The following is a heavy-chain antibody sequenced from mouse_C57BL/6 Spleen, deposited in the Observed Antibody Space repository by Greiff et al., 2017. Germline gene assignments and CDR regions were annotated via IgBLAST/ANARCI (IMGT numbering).Heavy chain of an antibody. CDR1: GFTFSDYY. D-gene: IGHD2-1*01. CDR3: AREGYYGNSYYFDY. J-gene: IGHJ2*01. Sequence: EVQVVESEGGLVQPGSSMKLSCTASGFTFSDYYMAWVRQVPEKGLEWVANINYDGSSTYYLDSLKSRFIISRDNAKNILYLQMSSLKSEDTATYYCAREGYYGNSYYFDYWGQGTTRTVSS. CDR2: INYDGSST. V-gene: IGHV5-16*01.